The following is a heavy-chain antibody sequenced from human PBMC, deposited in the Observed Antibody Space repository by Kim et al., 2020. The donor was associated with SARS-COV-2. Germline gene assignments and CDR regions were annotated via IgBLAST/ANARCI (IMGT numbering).Heavy chain of an antibody. Sequence: GGSLRLSCAASGFTFSSYAMSWVRQAPGKGLEWVSAISGSGGSTYYADSVKGRFTISRDNSKNTLYLQMNSLRAEDTAVYYCAKNGRGCTNGVCDLDYWGQGTLVTVSS. V-gene: IGHV3-23*01. CDR3: AKNGRGCTNGVCDLDY. CDR2: ISGSGGST. D-gene: IGHD2-8*01. CDR1: GFTFSSYA. J-gene: IGHJ4*02.